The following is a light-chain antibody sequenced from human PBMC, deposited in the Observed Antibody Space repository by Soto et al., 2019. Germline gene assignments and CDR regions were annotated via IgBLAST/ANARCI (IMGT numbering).Light chain of an antibody. CDR2: GAS. Sequence: EIVMAQSPATPSVSPGERATLSCRASQSVSSNLAWYQQKPGQAPRLLIYGASTRATGIPARFSGSGSGTEFTLTISSLQSEDFALYYCQQYNDWPLTFGQGTKVDNK. V-gene: IGKV3-15*01. J-gene: IGKJ1*01. CDR1: QSVSSN. CDR3: QQYNDWPLT.